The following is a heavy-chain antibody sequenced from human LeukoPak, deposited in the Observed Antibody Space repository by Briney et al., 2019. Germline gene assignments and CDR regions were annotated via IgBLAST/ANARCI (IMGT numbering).Heavy chain of an antibody. Sequence: GESLRICCGGAGYIFTIYWISWGRQMPGEGLEWLGKIGPSGSYTYYSPSFHGHVTISDDKSTSTAYLQWSSLEASDTDIYDCATHGAGGGNTLSNFWGQGNLVTVSS. CDR2: IGPSGSYT. D-gene: IGHD4-23*01. J-gene: IGHJ4*02. CDR3: ATHGAGGGNTLSNF. V-gene: IGHV5-10-1*01. CDR1: GYIFTIYW.